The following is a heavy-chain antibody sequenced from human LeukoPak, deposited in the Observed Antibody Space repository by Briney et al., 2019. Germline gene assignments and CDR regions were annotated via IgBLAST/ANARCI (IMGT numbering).Heavy chain of an antibody. V-gene: IGHV3-74*01. Sequence: GGSLRLSCAASGFTFSSYWMHWVRQAPGKGLVWVSRISPDGSTTGHADSVKGRFTTSRDNAKNTLFLQINSLRAEDTAVYYCTRDFDFSSAIWGQGTLVTVSS. CDR3: TRDFDFSSAI. CDR1: GFTFSSYW. J-gene: IGHJ4*02. D-gene: IGHD3-3*01. CDR2: ISPDGSTT.